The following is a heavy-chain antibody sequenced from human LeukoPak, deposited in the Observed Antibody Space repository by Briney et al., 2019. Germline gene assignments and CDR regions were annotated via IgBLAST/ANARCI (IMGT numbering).Heavy chain of an antibody. CDR3: AKDKGSSGWST. CDR2: ISGSGGVT. V-gene: IGHV3-23*01. D-gene: IGHD6-19*01. J-gene: IGHJ5*02. Sequence: PGGSLRLSCVVTGLTFRNYAMSWVRQAPGKGPEWVSDISGSGGVTHYADSVKGRFSISRDNSKNTLYLQMNSLRAEDTAVYYCAKDKGSSGWSTWGQGTLVTVSS. CDR1: GLTFRNYA.